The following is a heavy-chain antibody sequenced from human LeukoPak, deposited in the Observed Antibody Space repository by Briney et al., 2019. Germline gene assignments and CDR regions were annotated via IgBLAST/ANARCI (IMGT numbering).Heavy chain of an antibody. Sequence: GGSLRLSCAASGFTFSSYAMSWVRQAPGKGLEWVSAISGSGGSTYYADSVKGRFTISRDNSKNTPYLQMNSLRAEDTAVYYCAKVPITRYSSGNFDYWGQGTLVTVSS. CDR2: ISGSGGST. V-gene: IGHV3-23*01. CDR3: AKVPITRYSSGNFDY. J-gene: IGHJ4*02. D-gene: IGHD6-19*01. CDR1: GFTFSSYA.